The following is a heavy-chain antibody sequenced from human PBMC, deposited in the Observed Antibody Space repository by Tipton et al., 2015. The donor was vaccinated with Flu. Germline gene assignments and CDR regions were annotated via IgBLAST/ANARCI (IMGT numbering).Heavy chain of an antibody. CDR1: GGPISSGGDY. CDR2: GYYSGST. CDR3: ARRDYSNYVSDPKNWFDP. J-gene: IGHJ5*02. Sequence: LRLSCTVSGGPISSGGDYWTWIRQHPGKGLEWTGCGYYSGSTYYNPSLESRVTVSVDTSKNQFSLKLSSMTAADTAVYYCARRDYSNYVSDPKNWFDPWGQGTLVTVSS. D-gene: IGHD4-11*01. V-gene: IGHV4-31*03.